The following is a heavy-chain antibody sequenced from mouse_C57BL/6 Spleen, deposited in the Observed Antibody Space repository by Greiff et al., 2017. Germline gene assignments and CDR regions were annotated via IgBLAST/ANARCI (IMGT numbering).Heavy chain of an antibody. CDR3: AREGTAQATLYAMDY. Sequence: VQRVESGPELVKPGASVKISCKASGYAFSSSWMNWVKQRPGKGLEWIGRIYPGDGDTNYNGKFKGKATLTADKSSSTAYMQLSSLTSEDSAVYFCAREGTAQATLYAMDYWGQGTSVTVSS. J-gene: IGHJ4*01. CDR1: GYAFSSSW. V-gene: IGHV1-82*01. CDR2: IYPGDGDT. D-gene: IGHD3-2*02.